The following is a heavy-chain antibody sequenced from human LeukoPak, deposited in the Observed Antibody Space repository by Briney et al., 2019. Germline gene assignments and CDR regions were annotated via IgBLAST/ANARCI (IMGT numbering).Heavy chain of an antibody. CDR2: IKRKTDGGTT. J-gene: IGHJ3*02. V-gene: IGHV3-15*01. Sequence: GGSLRLSCAASGFTFSSAWVSWVRQAPGKGLEWVGRIKRKTDGGTTDYTAPVKGRFTISRDDSKNTVYLQMNSLKTEDTAVYFCAITERLDAFDIWGQGTMVTVSS. D-gene: IGHD1-14*01. CDR3: AITERLDAFDI. CDR1: GFTFSSAW.